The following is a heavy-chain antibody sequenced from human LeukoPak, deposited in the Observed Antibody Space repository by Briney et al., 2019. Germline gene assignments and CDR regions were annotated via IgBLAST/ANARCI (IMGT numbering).Heavy chain of an antibody. D-gene: IGHD2/OR15-2a*01. CDR2: INPNTGGG. J-gene: IGHJ3*01. Sequence: ASVKVSCKTSGYTFSNYYIHWLRQAPGQGLEWMGRINPNTGGGNYAQNFQGRVTMTRGTSTSTAYMDLSRLTSDDTAIYYCAITYLNNAFDVWGQGTVVTVSS. CDR1: GYTFSNYY. V-gene: IGHV1-2*06. CDR3: AITYLNNAFDV.